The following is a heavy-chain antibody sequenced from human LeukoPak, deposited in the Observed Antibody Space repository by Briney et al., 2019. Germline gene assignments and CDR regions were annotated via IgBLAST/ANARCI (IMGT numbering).Heavy chain of an antibody. D-gene: IGHD6-6*01. CDR2: IYHSGST. V-gene: IGHV4-38-2*02. CDR1: GYSISSGYY. Sequence: SETLSLTCTVSGYSISSGYYWGWIRQPPGKGLEWIGSIYHSGSTYYNPSLKSRVTISVDTSKNQFSLKLSSVTAADTAVYYCARTRYSSSPGYYYYMDVWGKGTTVTVSS. CDR3: ARTRYSSSPGYYYYMDV. J-gene: IGHJ6*03.